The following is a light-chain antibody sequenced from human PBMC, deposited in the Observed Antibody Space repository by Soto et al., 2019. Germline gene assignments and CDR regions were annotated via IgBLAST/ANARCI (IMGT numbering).Light chain of an antibody. CDR2: DAS. CDR1: QSVGSY. CDR3: QQRINWPLT. J-gene: IGKJ4*01. V-gene: IGKV3-11*01. Sequence: EIVLTQSPATLSLSPGERATLSCRASQSVGSYLAWYQQKPGQAPRLLIYDASNRATGVPARFSGSWSGTDFALPISRLEPEDFAVYYCQQRINWPLTFGGGTKVEIK.